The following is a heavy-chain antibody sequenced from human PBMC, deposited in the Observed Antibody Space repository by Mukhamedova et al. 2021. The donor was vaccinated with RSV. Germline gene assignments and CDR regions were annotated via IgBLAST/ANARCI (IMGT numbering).Heavy chain of an antibody. D-gene: IGHD6-13*01. J-gene: IGHJ6*04. Sequence: IRQAPGKGLEWVSYISSSSSYTNYADSVKGRFTISRDNAKNSLYLQMNSLRAEDTAVYYCVRVDSSWYGGVDVWGKGTTVTVSS. CDR3: VRVDSSWYGGVDV. CDR2: ISSSSSYT. V-gene: IGHV3-11*06.